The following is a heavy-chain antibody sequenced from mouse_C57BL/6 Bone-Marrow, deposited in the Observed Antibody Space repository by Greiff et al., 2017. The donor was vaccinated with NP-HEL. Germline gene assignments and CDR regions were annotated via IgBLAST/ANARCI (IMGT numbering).Heavy chain of an antibody. CDR1: GFTFSSYA. CDR3: ARDGGTGYFDV. V-gene: IGHV5-4*01. D-gene: IGHD3-3*01. CDR2: ISDGGSYT. Sequence: EVKLMESGGGLVKPGGSLKLSCAASGFTFSSYAMSWVRQTPEKRLEWVATISDGGSYTYYPDNVKGRLTISRDNAKNNLYLQMSHLKSEDTAMYYCARDGGTGYFDVWGTGTTVTVSS. J-gene: IGHJ1*03.